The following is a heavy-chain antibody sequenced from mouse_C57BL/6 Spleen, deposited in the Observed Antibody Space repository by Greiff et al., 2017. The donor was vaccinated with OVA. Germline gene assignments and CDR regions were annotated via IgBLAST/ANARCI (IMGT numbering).Heavy chain of an antibody. CDR1: GFTFSSYG. CDR3: ARHGDTTGYYAMDY. CDR2: ISSGGSYT. D-gene: IGHD2-12*01. J-gene: IGHJ4*01. V-gene: IGHV5-6*01. Sequence: EVQGVESGGDLVKPGGSLKLSCAASGFTFSSYGMSWVRQTPDKRLEWVGTISSGGSYTYYPDRVKGRVTISRDNAKNTPYLQMSRLTSEDTAMYYCARHGDTTGYYAMDYWGQGTSVTVSS.